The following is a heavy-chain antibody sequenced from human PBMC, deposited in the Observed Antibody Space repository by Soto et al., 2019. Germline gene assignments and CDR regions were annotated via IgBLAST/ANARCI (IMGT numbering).Heavy chain of an antibody. CDR2: ISYDGSNK. Sequence: GGSLRLSCAASGFTFSTYAIHWVRQAPGKGLEWVVVISYDGSNKFYVDSVKGRFTISRDNSKNTLYLQMNSLRTEDTAVYYCARDLSFVASSGVSYYYSMDVWGQGTTVTVSS. D-gene: IGHD3-10*01. J-gene: IGHJ6*02. CDR3: ARDLSFVASSGVSYYYSMDV. V-gene: IGHV3-30-3*01. CDR1: GFTFSTYA.